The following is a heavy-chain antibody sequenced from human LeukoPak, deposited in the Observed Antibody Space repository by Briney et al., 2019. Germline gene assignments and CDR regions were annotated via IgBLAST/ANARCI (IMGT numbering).Heavy chain of an antibody. D-gene: IGHD3-10*01. CDR3: AKGVLPTGFDY. Sequence: GGSLRLYCAASGCTFCSYAMNWVRQASGKGLMWVSAISGSGGNTYYADSVKGRFTISRDNSKNTLYLQMNSLRAEDTAIYYCAKGVLPTGFDYWGQGTLVTVSS. V-gene: IGHV3-23*01. CDR1: GCTFCSYA. J-gene: IGHJ4*02. CDR2: ISGSGGNT.